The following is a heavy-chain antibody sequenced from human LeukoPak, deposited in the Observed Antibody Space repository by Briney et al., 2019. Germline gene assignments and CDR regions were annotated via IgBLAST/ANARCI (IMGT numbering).Heavy chain of an antibody. Sequence: GGSLRLSCAASGFTFSSYGMHWVRQAPGKGLEWVAVISYDGSNKYYADSVKGRFTISRDNSKNTLYLQMNSLRAEDTAVYYCARGGVRGASGFDYWGQGTLVTVSS. J-gene: IGHJ4*02. D-gene: IGHD3-10*01. CDR3: ARGGVRGASGFDY. CDR1: GFTFSSYG. V-gene: IGHV3-30*06. CDR2: ISYDGSNK.